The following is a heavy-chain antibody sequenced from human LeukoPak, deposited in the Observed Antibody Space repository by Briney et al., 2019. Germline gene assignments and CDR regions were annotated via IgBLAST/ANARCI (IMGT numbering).Heavy chain of an antibody. CDR1: GFTFDDYA. V-gene: IGHV3-43*02. D-gene: IGHD3-9*01. CDR2: ISGDGGST. J-gene: IGHJ4*02. Sequence: GGSLRLSCAASGFTFDDYAMLWARQPPGKGLEWVSLISGDGGSTYYADSVKGRFTISRDSSKNSLYLQMNSLRTEDTALYYCATPDSRYFDWLLYWGQGTLVTVSS. CDR3: ATPDSRYFDWLLY.